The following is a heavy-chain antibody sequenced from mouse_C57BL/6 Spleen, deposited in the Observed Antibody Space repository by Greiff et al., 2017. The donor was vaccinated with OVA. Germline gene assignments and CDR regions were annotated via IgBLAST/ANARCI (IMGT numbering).Heavy chain of an antibody. CDR3: ARRDYDCDGVDY. Sequence: VQLQESGAELVKPGASVKISCKASGYAFSSYWMNWVKQRPGKGLEWIGQIYPGDGDTNYNGKFKGKATLTADKSSSTAYMQLSSLTSEDSAVYFCARRDYDCDGVDYWGQGTTLTVSS. J-gene: IGHJ2*01. D-gene: IGHD2-4*01. V-gene: IGHV1-80*01. CDR2: IYPGDGDT. CDR1: GYAFSSYW.